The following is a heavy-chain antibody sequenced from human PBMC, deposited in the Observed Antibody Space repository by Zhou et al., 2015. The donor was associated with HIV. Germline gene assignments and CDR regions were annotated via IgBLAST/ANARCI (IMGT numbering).Heavy chain of an antibody. CDR2: IIPIFGTA. J-gene: IGHJ6*02. V-gene: IGHV1-69*06. CDR3: ARERGSGWPNYYYGMDV. Sequence: QVQLVQSGAEVKKPGSSVKVSCKASGGTFSSYAISWVRQAPGQGLEWMGGIIPIFGTANYAQKFQGRVTITADKSTSTAYMELSSLRSEDTAVYYCARERGSGWPNYYYGMDVWGQGTTVTVSS. CDR1: GGTFSSYA. D-gene: IGHD6-19*01.